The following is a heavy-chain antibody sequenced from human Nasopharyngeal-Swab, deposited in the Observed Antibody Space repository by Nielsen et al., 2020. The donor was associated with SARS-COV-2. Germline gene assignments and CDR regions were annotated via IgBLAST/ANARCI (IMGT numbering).Heavy chain of an antibody. D-gene: IGHD2-15*01. V-gene: IGHV3-74*01. J-gene: IGHJ4*02. CDR3: ARGSSADSGWGYY. CDR1: GFTFSTYW. Sequence: GESLKISCEASGFTFSTYWMHWVRQVPGKGLVWVARINNDGSSTYYADSVKGRFTISRDNAKNTLYLQMNSLRAEDTAVYYCARGSSADSGWGYYWGQGTLVTVSS. CDR2: INNDGSST.